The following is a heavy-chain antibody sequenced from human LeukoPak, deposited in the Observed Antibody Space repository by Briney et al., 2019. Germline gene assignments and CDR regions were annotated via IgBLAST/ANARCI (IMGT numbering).Heavy chain of an antibody. V-gene: IGHV1-8*03. CDR3: ARRGRATRYWFDP. D-gene: IGHD3-10*01. J-gene: IGHJ5*02. Sequence: ASVKVSCKASGYTFTSYDINWVRQATGQRLEWMGWMNPNSGNTGYAQKFQGRVTITRNTSISTAYMELSSLRSEDTAVYYCARRGRATRYWFDPWGQGTLVTVSS. CDR1: GYTFTSYD. CDR2: MNPNSGNT.